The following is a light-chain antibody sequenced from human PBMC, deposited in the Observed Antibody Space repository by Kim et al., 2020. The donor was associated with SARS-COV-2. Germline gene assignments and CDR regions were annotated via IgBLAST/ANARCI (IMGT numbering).Light chain of an antibody. V-gene: IGLV4-69*01. J-gene: IGLJ3*02. Sequence: SDRDTSTPSRRHKSNGIAWQRRQPGKGPRYLTKLNSDGSPSKGDGVPDSFAGSSSGAERYLTISRLQSEDEADYYCQAWGTGLWVCGGGTQLTVL. CDR1: RRHKSNG. CDR3: QAWGTGLWV. CDR2: LNSDGSP.